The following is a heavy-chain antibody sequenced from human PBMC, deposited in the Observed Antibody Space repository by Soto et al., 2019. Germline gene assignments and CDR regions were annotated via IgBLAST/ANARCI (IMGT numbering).Heavy chain of an antibody. CDR1: GFIFSSYA. D-gene: IGHD6-19*01. V-gene: IGHV3-23*01. J-gene: IGHJ3*02. CDR3: AKTTDGWFSAFEI. Sequence: EVQLLESGGGLVQPGGSLRLSCAAAGFIFSSYAMSWVRQAPGKGLEWVSAISGSGTTAYYADSVKGRFTFSRDNSKKTMYLQMNSLRAEDTAVYYCAKTTDGWFSAFEIWGQGTMVTLPS. CDR2: ISGSGTTA.